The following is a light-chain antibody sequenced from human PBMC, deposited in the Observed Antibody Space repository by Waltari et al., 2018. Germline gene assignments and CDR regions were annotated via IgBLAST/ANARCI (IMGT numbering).Light chain of an antibody. V-gene: IGLV1-40*01. J-gene: IGLJ2*01. CDR2: SNT. CDR1: SSNIGEGYV. Sequence: QSVLTQPPSVSGAPGQRVTISCPGSSSNIGEGYVLHGYQHLPGTAPKLLIYSNTNRPSGVPDRFSGSKSGTSASLAITGLQAEDEAEYYCQSYDSSLSAVVFGGGTKLTVL. CDR3: QSYDSSLSAVV.